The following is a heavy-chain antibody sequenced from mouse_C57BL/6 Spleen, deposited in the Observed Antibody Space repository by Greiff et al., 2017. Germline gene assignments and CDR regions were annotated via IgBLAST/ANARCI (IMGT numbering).Heavy chain of an antibody. CDR1: GFTFSSYG. Sequence: EVKLVESGGDLVKPGGSLKLSCAASGFTFSSYGMSWVRQTPDKRLEWVATISSGGSYTYYPDSVKGRFTISRDNATNTLYLQMSSLKSEDTAMYYCAREGYYCSISFCSWGQDATRTVSS. D-gene: IGHD1-1*01. J-gene: IGHJ2*01. CDR2: ISSGGSYT. V-gene: IGHV5-6*01. CDR3: AREGYYCSISFCS.